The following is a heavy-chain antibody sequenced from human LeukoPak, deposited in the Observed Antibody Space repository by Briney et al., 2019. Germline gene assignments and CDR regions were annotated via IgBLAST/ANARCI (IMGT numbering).Heavy chain of an antibody. CDR3: ARGGRATPIYYMDV. D-gene: IGHD3-16*01. Sequence: GGSLRLSCAASGFTFSSYSMNWVRQAPGKGLEWVSSISSSSSYIHYADSVKGRFTISRDNAKNSLYLQMNSLRAEDTAVYYCARGGRATPIYYMDVWGKGTTVTVSS. V-gene: IGHV3-21*01. CDR1: GFTFSSYS. CDR2: ISSSSSYI. J-gene: IGHJ6*03.